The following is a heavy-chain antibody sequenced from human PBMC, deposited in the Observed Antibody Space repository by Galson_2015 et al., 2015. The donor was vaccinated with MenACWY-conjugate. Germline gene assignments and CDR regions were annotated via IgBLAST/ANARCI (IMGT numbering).Heavy chain of an antibody. V-gene: IGHV1-69*06. Sequence: SVKVSCKASGGTFSSYGISWVRQAPGQGLEWMGGIVPISGTTNYAQKFQGRVTITADKSTSTVYMELSSLRSEDTAVYYCARSIGLEDRYMDVWGKGTTVTVSS. CDR2: IVPISGTT. J-gene: IGHJ6*03. D-gene: IGHD3-10*01. CDR1: GGTFSSYG. CDR3: ARSIGLEDRYMDV.